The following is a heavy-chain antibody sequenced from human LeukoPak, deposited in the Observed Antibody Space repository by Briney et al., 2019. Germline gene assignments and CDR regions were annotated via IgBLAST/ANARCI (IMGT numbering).Heavy chain of an antibody. CDR2: ISYDGSNK. CDR1: GFTFSSYA. Sequence: GGSLRLSCAASGFTFSSYAVHWVRQAPGKGLEWVAVISYDGSNKYYADSVKGRFTISRDNSKNTLYLQMNSLRAEDTAVYYCARDASRRGDWWYPFDPWGQGTLVTVSS. J-gene: IGHJ5*02. V-gene: IGHV3-30*04. CDR3: ARDASRRGDWWYPFDP. D-gene: IGHD2-15*01.